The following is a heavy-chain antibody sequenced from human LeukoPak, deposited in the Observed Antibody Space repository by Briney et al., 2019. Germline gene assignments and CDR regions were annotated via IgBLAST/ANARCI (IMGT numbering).Heavy chain of an antibody. CDR3: AKEAMIVVVSFDY. D-gene: IGHD3-22*01. CDR1: GFTFSSYA. J-gene: IGHJ4*02. Sequence: PGGSLRLSCAASGFTFSSYAMHWVRQAPGKGLEWVAVISYDGSNKYYADSVKGRFTISRDNSKNTLYLQMNSLRAEDTAVYYCAKEAMIVVVSFDYWGQGTLVTVSS. V-gene: IGHV3-30-3*01. CDR2: ISYDGSNK.